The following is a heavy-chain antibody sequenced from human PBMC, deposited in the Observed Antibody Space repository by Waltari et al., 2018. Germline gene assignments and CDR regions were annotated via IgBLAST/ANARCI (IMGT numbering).Heavy chain of an antibody. Sequence: QVQLVQSGAEVKKPGSSVKVSCKASGGTFSSYAISWVRQAPGQGLEWMGGIIPILGIANYAQKFQGRVTITADKSTSTAYMELSSLRSEDTAVYYCARAAEWLLYEGSGNNWFDPWGQGTLVTVSS. J-gene: IGHJ5*02. CDR1: GGTFSSYA. CDR2: IIPILGIA. CDR3: ARAAEWLLYEGSGNNWFDP. V-gene: IGHV1-69*10. D-gene: IGHD3-3*01.